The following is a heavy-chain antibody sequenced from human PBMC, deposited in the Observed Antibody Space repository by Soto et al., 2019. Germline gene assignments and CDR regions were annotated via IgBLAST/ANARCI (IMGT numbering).Heavy chain of an antibody. CDR1: GFTFSSYA. CDR3: AKDFVYYGSGISSFDY. CDR2: ISGSGGST. D-gene: IGHD3-10*01. Sequence: EVQLLESGGGLVQPGGSLRLSCAASGFTFSSYAMSWVRQAPGKGLEWVSAISGSGGSTYYADSVKGRFTISSDNSKNTLYLKMNSLRAEDTAVYYCAKDFVYYGSGISSFDYWGQGTLVTVSS. V-gene: IGHV3-23*01. J-gene: IGHJ4*02.